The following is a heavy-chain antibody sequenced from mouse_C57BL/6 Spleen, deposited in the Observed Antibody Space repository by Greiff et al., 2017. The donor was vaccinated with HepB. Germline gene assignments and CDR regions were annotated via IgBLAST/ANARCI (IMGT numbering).Heavy chain of an antibody. CDR1: CYTFTDYE. CDR2: IDPETGGT. D-gene: IGHD2-2*01. CDR3: TREGLPHYYAMDY. J-gene: IGHJ4*01. V-gene: IGHV1-15*01. Sequence: QVQLQQSGAELVRPGASVTLSCQASCYTFTDYEMHWVKQTPVHGLEWIGAIDPETGGTAYNQKFKGKAILTADKSSSTAYMELRSLTSEDSAVYYCTREGLPHYYAMDYWGQGTSVTVSS.